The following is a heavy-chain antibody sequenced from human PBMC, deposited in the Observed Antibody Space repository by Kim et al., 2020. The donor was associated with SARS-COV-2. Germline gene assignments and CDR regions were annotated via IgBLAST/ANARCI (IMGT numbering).Heavy chain of an antibody. Sequence: SVKGRFTISRDNSKNSLYLQMNSLRAEDTAVYYCANGGDILRYFDWSFDYWGQGTLVTVSS. J-gene: IGHJ4*02. V-gene: IGHV3-30*02. CDR3: ANGGDILRYFDWSFDY. D-gene: IGHD3-9*01.